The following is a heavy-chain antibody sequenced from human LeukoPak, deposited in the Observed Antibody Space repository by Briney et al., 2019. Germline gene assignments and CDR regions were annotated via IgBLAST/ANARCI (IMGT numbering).Heavy chain of an antibody. Sequence: SETLSLTCTVSGGSISSSSYYWGWIRQPPGKGLEWIGRVYHSGSTYYNPSLKSRVTISVDTSKNQFSLKLSSVTAAGTAVYYCARLSPDIVVVPAAIRSVYWFDPWGQRTLVTVSS. D-gene: IGHD2-2*02. CDR1: GGSISSSSYY. CDR2: VYHSGST. CDR3: ARLSPDIVVVPAAIRSVYWFDP. J-gene: IGHJ5*02. V-gene: IGHV4-39*07.